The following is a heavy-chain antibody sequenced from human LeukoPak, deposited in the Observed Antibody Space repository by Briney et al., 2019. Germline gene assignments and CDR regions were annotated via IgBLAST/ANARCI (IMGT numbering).Heavy chain of an antibody. CDR2: IYYTGSGST. V-gene: IGHV4-59*01. Sequence: SETLSLTCTVSGGSISPYYWSWIRQPPGKGLEWIGYIYYTGSGSTSRNPSLKSRVTISVDTSKKHFFLKLKSVTAADTAVYYCARGYGDFRVEGRYFHSWGQGTLVTVSS. D-gene: IGHD4-17*01. J-gene: IGHJ4*02. CDR3: ARGYGDFRVEGRYFHS. CDR1: GGSISPYY.